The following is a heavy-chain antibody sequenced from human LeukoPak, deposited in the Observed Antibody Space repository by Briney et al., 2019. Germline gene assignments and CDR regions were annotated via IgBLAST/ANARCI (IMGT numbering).Heavy chain of an antibody. D-gene: IGHD3-3*01. CDR3: ARDIRSGYYYYMDV. J-gene: IGHJ6*03. CDR2: IYYSGST. Sequence: SETLSLTCTVSGGSISSYYWSWIRQPPGKGLEWIGYIYYSGSTNYNPSLKSRVTISVDTSKNQFSLKLSSVTAADTAVYYCARDIRSGYYYYMDVWGKGTTVTISS. V-gene: IGHV4-59*01. CDR1: GGSISSYY.